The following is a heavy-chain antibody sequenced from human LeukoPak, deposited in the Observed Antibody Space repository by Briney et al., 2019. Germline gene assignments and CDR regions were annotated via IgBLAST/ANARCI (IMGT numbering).Heavy chain of an antibody. Sequence: SETLSPTCTVSSGSISSYYWSWIRQPPGKGREWIAYIYNSVTTNYNPSLKRGVTIPVDTPRNQFSLKMSALTVAATALYYFARHVWLQPFDYWGRGTLVSVPS. V-gene: IGHV4-59*08. J-gene: IGHJ4*02. CDR2: IYNSVTT. CDR3: ARHVWLQPFDY. D-gene: IGHD3-9*01. CDR1: SGSISSYY.